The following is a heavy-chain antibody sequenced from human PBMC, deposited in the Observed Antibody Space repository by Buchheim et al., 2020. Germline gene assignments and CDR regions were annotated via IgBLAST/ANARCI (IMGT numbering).Heavy chain of an antibody. CDR1: GGSISSSSYY. CDR3: ARRGYCSGGSCYYNWFDP. CDR2: IYYSGST. Sequence: QVQLQESGPGLVKPSETLSLTCTVSGGSISSSSYYWGWIRQPPGKGLEWIGRIYYSGSTYYNPSLKSRVTISVDTSKNQFSLKLSSVTAADTAVYYCARRGYCSGGSCYYNWFDPWGQGTL. J-gene: IGHJ5*02. D-gene: IGHD2-15*01. V-gene: IGHV4-39*01.